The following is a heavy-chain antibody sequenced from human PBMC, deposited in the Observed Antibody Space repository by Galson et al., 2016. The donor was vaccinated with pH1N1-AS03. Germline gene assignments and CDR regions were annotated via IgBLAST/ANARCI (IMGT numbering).Heavy chain of an antibody. CDR3: ARGLKDRGYYYDSVGTRMGV. CDR2: MNPNSGDT. J-gene: IGHJ6*02. D-gene: IGHD3-22*01. CDR1: GYTFTNYD. Sequence: SVKVSCKASGYTFTNYDINWVRQATGQGLEWMGWMNPNSGDTAYAQRLQGRVTMTRNTSITTAYMELSSLRAEDTAVYYCARGLKDRGYYYDSVGTRMGVWGQGTTVTVSS. V-gene: IGHV1-8*01.